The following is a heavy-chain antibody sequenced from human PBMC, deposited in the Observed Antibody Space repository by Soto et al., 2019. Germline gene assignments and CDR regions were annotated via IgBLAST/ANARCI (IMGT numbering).Heavy chain of an antibody. D-gene: IGHD6-19*01. V-gene: IGHV3-48*03. CDR1: GFTFSSYE. CDR3: ARGQSGSGGGYFDY. Sequence: EVQLVESGGGLVQPGGSLRLSCAASGFTFSSYEMNWVRQAPGKGLEWVSYISSSGSTIYYADSVKGRFTISRDNAKNSVYLQRNGVGAEDTGVYDWARGQSGSGGGYFDYWGQETLVTVSS. CDR2: ISSSGSTI. J-gene: IGHJ4*02.